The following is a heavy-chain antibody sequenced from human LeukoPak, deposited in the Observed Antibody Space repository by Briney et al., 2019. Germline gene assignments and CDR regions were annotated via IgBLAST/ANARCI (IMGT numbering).Heavy chain of an antibody. CDR2: IKHDGSEK. CDR1: GFTFSSYW. Sequence: RGSLRLSCAASGFTFSSYWMSWVRQAPGKGLEWEASIKHDGSEKYYVDSVKGRFTISRDNAKNSLYLQMNSLRAEDTAVYYCAKERSAGNWGQGTLVTVSS. D-gene: IGHD1-26*01. J-gene: IGHJ4*02. CDR3: AKERSAGN. V-gene: IGHV3-7*01.